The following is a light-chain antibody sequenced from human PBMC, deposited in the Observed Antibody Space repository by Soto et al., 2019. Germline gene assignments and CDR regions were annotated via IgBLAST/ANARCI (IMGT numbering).Light chain of an antibody. Sequence: QSVLTQPPSVSGAPGQRVTISCTGSSSNIGAGYDVNWYQQLPGTAPKLLIYVNSNRPSGVPDRFSGSKSGTSASLAITGLQAEDEADYYCQSYDSSPHVVFGGGTKVTVL. J-gene: IGLJ2*01. CDR3: QSYDSSPHVV. CDR1: SSNIGAGYD. V-gene: IGLV1-40*01. CDR2: VNS.